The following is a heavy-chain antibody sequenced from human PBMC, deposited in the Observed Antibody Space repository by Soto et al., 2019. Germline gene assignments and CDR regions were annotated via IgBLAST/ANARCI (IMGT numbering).Heavy chain of an antibody. V-gene: IGHV1-69*13. J-gene: IGHJ4*02. CDR3: ATDSSYDFCNSF. Sequence: SVKVSCKASGGTLNNYAINWVRQAPGQGLEWMGGILPVSAPPDYAQKFQGRVSITADHSTSTVYMELSRLKSADTAVYFCATDSSYDFCNSFWGQGTLVTVSS. D-gene: IGHD3-3*01. CDR1: GGTLNNYA. CDR2: ILPVSAPP.